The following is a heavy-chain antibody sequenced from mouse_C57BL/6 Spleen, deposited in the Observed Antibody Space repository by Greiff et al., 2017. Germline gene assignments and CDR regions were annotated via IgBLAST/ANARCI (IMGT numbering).Heavy chain of an antibody. Sequence: EVKVVESGGGLVKPGGSLKLSCAASGFTFSSYAMSWVRQTPEKRLEWVATISDGGSYTYYPDNVKGRFTIARDNAKNNLYLQMSHLKSEDTAMYYCARDRYLDYWGQGTSVTVSS. D-gene: IGHD2-14*01. J-gene: IGHJ4*01. CDR3: ARDRYLDY. CDR2: ISDGGSYT. V-gene: IGHV5-4*01. CDR1: GFTFSSYA.